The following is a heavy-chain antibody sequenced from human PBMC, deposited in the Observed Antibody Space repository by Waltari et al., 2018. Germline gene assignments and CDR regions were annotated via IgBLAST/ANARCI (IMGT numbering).Heavy chain of an antibody. Sequence: EVQLLESGGGFVQPGGSLRLSCAASGFTFSSYAMSWVRQAPGKGLEWVSVIYSGGSTYYADSVKGRFTISRDNSKNTLYLQMNSLRAEDTAVYYCAKVNGGDPDAFDIWGQGTMVTVSS. J-gene: IGHJ3*02. CDR2: IYSGGST. D-gene: IGHD2-21*02. V-gene: IGHV3-23*03. CDR3: AKVNGGDPDAFDI. CDR1: GFTFSSYA.